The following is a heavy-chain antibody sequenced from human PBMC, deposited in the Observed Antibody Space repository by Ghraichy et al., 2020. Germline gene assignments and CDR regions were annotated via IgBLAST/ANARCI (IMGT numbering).Heavy chain of an antibody. Sequence: GGSLRLSCSASGFTFSAYSMHWVRQAPGKGPEYVSGINSNGGSTYYADSVKGRFTISRDSSKNTLYLQMSSLRPEDTAVYYCVKDYDSSGQYYWYFDLWGRGTLVTVSS. CDR3: VKDYDSSGQYYWYFDL. CDR2: INSNGGST. J-gene: IGHJ2*01. V-gene: IGHV3-64D*06. CDR1: GFTFSAYS. D-gene: IGHD3-22*01.